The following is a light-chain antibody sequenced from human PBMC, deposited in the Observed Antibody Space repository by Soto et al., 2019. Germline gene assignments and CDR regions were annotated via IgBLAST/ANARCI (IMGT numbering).Light chain of an antibody. CDR2: EGS. V-gene: IGLV2-23*01. CDR1: SSDVGSYNL. J-gene: IGLJ1*01. Sequence: QSALTQPASVSGSPGQSITISCTGTSSDVGSYNLVSWYQQHPGKAPKLMIYEGSNRPSGVSNRFSGSKSGNTASLTISGLQAEDEADYYCCSYAGSSIPYVFGAGTKVTVL. CDR3: CSYAGSSIPYV.